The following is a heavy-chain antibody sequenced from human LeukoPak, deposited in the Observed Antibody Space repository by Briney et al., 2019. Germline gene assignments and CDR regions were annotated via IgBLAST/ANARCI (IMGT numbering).Heavy chain of an antibody. V-gene: IGHV4-59*01. D-gene: IGHD3-10*01. J-gene: IGHJ4*02. CDR1: GGSISSYY. CDR2: IYYNGNT. Sequence: KPSGTLSLNCPVFGGSISSYYWSWIRQPPGEGLEWIWYIYYNGNTNYNPSLKSRVTISIDTSKNEFSLNLSSVTAADTAVYYCAKSGVWYGEYYFDYWGQGTLVTVSS. CDR3: AKSGVWYGEYYFDY.